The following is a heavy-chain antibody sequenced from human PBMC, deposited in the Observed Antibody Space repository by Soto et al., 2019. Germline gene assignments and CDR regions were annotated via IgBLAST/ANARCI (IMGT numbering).Heavy chain of an antibody. CDR1: GFTVSSNY. J-gene: IGHJ6*02. CDR3: ARAKTKVVTYYYYGMDV. D-gene: IGHD2-2*01. Sequence: GGSLRLSCVASGFTVSSNYMSWVRQAPGKGLEWVSIIYTGGSTYYADSVKGRFTISRDNSKNTLYLQMNSLRAEDTAVYYCARAKTKVVTYYYYGMDVWGQGTTVTVSS. CDR2: IYTGGST. V-gene: IGHV3-53*05.